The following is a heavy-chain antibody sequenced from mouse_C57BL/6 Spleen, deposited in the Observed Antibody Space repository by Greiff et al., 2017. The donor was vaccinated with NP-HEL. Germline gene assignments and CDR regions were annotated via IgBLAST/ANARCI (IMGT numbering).Heavy chain of an antibody. V-gene: IGHV1-82*01. J-gene: IGHJ2*01. CDR1: GYAFSSSW. Sequence: QVQLKESGPELVKPGASVKISCKASGYAFSSSWMNWVKQRPGKGLEWIGRIYPGDGDTNYNGKFKGKATLTADKSSSTAYMQLSSLTSEDSAVYFCARGGDGDYWGQGTTLTVSS. D-gene: IGHD3-3*01. CDR3: ARGGDGDY. CDR2: IYPGDGDT.